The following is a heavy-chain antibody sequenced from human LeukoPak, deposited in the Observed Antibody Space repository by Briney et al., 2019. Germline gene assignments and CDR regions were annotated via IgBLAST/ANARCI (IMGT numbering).Heavy chain of an antibody. J-gene: IGHJ4*02. CDR1: GGSISSSSYY. CDR3: ARVLTHYDILTGFSEEGFDY. D-gene: IGHD3-9*01. V-gene: IGHV4-39*07. CDR2: IYYSGST. Sequence: SETLSLTCTVSGGSISSSSYYWGWIRQPPGKGLEWIGSIYYSGSTYYNPSLKSRVTISVDTSKNQFSLKLTSVTAADTAVYYCARVLTHYDILTGFSEEGFDYWGQGTLVTVSS.